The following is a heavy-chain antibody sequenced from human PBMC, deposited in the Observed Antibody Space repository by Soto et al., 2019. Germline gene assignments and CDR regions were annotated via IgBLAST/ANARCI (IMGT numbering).Heavy chain of an antibody. D-gene: IGHD6-13*01. CDR3: ARALSTYSSSWYVYYYYGMDV. J-gene: IGHJ6*02. V-gene: IGHV3-33*01. CDR2: IWYDGSNK. Sequence: GGSLRLSCAASGFTFSSYGMHWVRQAPGKGLEWVAVIWYDGSNKYYADSVKGRFTISRDNSKNTLYLQMNSLRAEDTAVYYCARALSTYSSSWYVYYYYGMDVWGQGTTVTVSS. CDR1: GFTFSSYG.